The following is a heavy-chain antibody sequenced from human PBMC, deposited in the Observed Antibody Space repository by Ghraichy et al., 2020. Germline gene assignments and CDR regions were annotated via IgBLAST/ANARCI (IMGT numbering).Heavy chain of an antibody. J-gene: IGHJ4*02. CDR2: INHSGST. Sequence: SETLSLTCAVYGGSFSGYYWSWIRQPPGKGLEWIGEINHSGSTNYNPSLKSRVTISVDTSKNQFSLKLSSATAADTAVYYCARGRKPSGYDYYFDYWGQGTLVTVSS. CDR1: GGSFSGYY. CDR3: ARGRKPSGYDYYFDY. V-gene: IGHV4-34*01. D-gene: IGHD5-12*01.